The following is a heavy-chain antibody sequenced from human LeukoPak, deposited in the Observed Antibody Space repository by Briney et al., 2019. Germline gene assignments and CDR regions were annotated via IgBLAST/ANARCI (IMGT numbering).Heavy chain of an antibody. CDR1: GGSFSGYY. D-gene: IGHD3-22*01. CDR2: INHNGST. Sequence: SETLSLTCAVYGGSFSGYYWSWIRQPPGKGLEWIGEINHNGSTNYNPSLKSRVTISVDTSKNQFSLKLSSVTAADTAVYYCARAGYYDSSGLDYWGQGTLVTVSS. J-gene: IGHJ4*02. CDR3: ARAGYYDSSGLDY. V-gene: IGHV4-34*01.